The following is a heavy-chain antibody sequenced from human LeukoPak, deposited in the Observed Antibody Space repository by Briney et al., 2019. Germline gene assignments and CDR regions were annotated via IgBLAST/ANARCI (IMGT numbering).Heavy chain of an antibody. CDR2: ISAYNGNT. Sequence: ASVKVSCKASGYTFTSYGISWVRQAPGQGLEWMGWISAYNGNTNYAQKLQGRVTMTTDTSTSTAYVELRSLRSDDTAVYYCARDGMATIRYFDYWGQGTLVTVSS. D-gene: IGHD5-24*01. CDR1: GYTFTSYG. CDR3: ARDGMATIRYFDY. V-gene: IGHV1-18*01. J-gene: IGHJ4*02.